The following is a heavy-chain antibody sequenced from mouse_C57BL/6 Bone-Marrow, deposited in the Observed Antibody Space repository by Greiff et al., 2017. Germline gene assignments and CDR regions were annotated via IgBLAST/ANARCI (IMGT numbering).Heavy chain of an antibody. Sequence: VQLVESGPGLLAPSQSLSITSPLSWFSLTSYGVDWVRQPPGTGLEWLGVIWGGGSTHYNSALMSRLSISKDNSKSQVFLKMNSLQTDDTAMYYCAKLRLRAYWRPGALGTVS. CDR1: WFSLTSYG. CDR3: AKLRLRAY. J-gene: IGHJ3*01. CDR2: IWGGGST. D-gene: IGHD3-2*02. V-gene: IGHV2-9*01.